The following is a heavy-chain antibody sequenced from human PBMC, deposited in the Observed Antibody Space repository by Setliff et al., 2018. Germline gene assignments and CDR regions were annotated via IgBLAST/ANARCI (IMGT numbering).Heavy chain of an antibody. CDR2: ISSSSSTI. Sequence: GGSLRLSCAASGFTFSSYSMNWVRQAPGKGLEWVSYISSSSSTIYYADSGKGRFTISRDNAKNSLYLQMNSLRAEDTAVYYCARDGCSSTSCYGCPCYYYYMYVWGKGTTVTVSS. CDR3: ARDGCSSTSCYGCPCYYYYMYV. J-gene: IGHJ6*03. V-gene: IGHV3-48*01. D-gene: IGHD2-2*01. CDR1: GFTFSSYS.